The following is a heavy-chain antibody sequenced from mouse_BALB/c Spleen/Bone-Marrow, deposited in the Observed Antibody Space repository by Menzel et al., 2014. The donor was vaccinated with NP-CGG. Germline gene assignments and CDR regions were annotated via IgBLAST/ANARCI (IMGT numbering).Heavy chain of an antibody. CDR2: IDPANGNT. CDR1: GFNIKDTY. J-gene: IGHJ3*01. Sequence: VQLQQPGAEPVKPGASVKLSCTASGFNIKDTYMHWVKQRPEQGLEWIGRIDPANGNTKYDPKFQGKATITADTSSNTAYLQLSSLTSEDTAVYYCANYYYGSSLFAYWGQGTLVTVSA. D-gene: IGHD1-1*01. V-gene: IGHV14-3*02. CDR3: ANYYYGSSLFAY.